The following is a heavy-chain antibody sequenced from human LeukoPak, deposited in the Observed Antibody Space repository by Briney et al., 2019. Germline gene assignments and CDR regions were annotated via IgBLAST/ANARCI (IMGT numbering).Heavy chain of an antibody. V-gene: IGHV3-9*01. J-gene: IGHJ3*01. CDR1: GFTFHDHA. CDR3: ARDDAFDL. Sequence: PGGSLRLSCEASGFTFHDHAMHWVRQAPGKGLEWVSGLGWDGGSIGYADSVKGRFTISRGNAKKSLYLQMNSLGVEDTALYYRARDDAFDLWGQGTMVTVSS. CDR2: LGWDGGSI.